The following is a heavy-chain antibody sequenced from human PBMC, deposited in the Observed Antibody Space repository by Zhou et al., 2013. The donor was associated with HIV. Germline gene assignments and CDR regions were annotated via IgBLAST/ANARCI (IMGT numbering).Heavy chain of an antibody. V-gene: IGHV1-18*01. CDR2: ISVNNGNT. D-gene: IGHD3-9*01. CDR3: ARVVFDRSDY. Sequence: QIQLLQSGGEVKKLGASVKVSCKASGYTFTSYGICWVRQAPGQGLEWMGWISVNNGNTKYAQKFQGRVTMTTDTSTSTAYMEVRSLRSDDTAVYYCARVVFDRSDYWGQGTLVTVSS. J-gene: IGHJ4*02. CDR1: GYTFTSYG.